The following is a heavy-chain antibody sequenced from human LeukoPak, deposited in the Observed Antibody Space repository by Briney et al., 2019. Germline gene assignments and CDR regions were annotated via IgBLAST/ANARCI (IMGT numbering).Heavy chain of an antibody. D-gene: IGHD6-6*01. J-gene: IGHJ4*02. CDR1: GFTFSSYN. CDR3: ARDRSVGVLPAPPFDF. Sequence: GGSLRLSCAASGFTFSSYNMNWVRQAPGKGLEWVSSISSSDSYIYYADSVKGRFTISRDNAKNSLFLQMNSLRAEDTAVYYCARDRSVGVLPAPPFDFWGQGTLVTVSS. CDR2: ISSSDSYI. V-gene: IGHV3-21*01.